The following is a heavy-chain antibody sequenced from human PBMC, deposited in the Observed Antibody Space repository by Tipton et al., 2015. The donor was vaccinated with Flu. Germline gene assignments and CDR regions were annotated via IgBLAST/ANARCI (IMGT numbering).Heavy chain of an antibody. CDR2: IYYSGST. CDR3: ARDGDWYYDFWSGYREGFDP. CDR1: GGSISSSSYY. D-gene: IGHD3-3*01. V-gene: IGHV4-39*07. J-gene: IGHJ5*02. Sequence: TLSLTCTVSGGSISSSSYYWGWIRQPPGKGLEWIGGIYYSGSTYYNPSLKSRVTISVDTSKNQFSLKLSSVTAADTAVYYCARDGDWYYDFWSGYREGFDPWGQGTLVTVSS.